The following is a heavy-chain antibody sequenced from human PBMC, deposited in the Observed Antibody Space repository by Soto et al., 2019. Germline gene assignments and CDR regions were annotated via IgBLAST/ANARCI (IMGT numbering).Heavy chain of an antibody. CDR2: IIPILGIA. V-gene: IGHV1-69*08. Sequence: QVQLVQSGAEVKKPGSSVKVSCKASGGTFSSYTISWVRQAPGQGLEWMGRIIPILGIANYAQKFQGRVTITADKSTSTDYMELSSLRSEDTAVYYCAREGKGGYSYGFDYWGQGTLVTVSS. CDR3: AREGKGGYSYGFDY. J-gene: IGHJ4*02. CDR1: GGTFSSYT. D-gene: IGHD5-18*01.